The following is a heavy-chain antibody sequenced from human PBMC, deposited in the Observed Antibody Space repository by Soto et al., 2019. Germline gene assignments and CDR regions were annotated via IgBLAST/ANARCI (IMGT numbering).Heavy chain of an antibody. CDR3: ARGQDDYDSSGYNDD. D-gene: IGHD3-22*01. V-gene: IGHV1-8*01. CDR2: MNPNSGNQ. CDR1: GYTFTSYD. Sequence: ASVKVSCKASGYTFTSYDINWVRQASGQGLEWMGWMNPNSGNQGSAQKFQGRVTMTRSTSINTAYMELSSLRSEDTAVDYCARGQDDYDSSGYNDDWGQGTTVSVSS. J-gene: IGHJ4*02.